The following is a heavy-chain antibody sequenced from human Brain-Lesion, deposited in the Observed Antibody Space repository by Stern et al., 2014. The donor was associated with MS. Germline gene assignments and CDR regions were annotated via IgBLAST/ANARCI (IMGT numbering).Heavy chain of an antibody. CDR1: GYTLTELS. CDR2: FDPEDGET. Sequence: QVQLVESGAEVKKPGASVKVSCKVYGYTLTELSMHWVRQAPRKGLEWMGGFDPEDGETIYAQKFQGRVTMTEDTSTDTAYMELSSLRSEDTAVYYCATLSPGAGGNYYRHFDYWGQGTLVTVSS. J-gene: IGHJ4*02. D-gene: IGHD1-26*01. CDR3: ATLSPGAGGNYYRHFDY. V-gene: IGHV1-24*01.